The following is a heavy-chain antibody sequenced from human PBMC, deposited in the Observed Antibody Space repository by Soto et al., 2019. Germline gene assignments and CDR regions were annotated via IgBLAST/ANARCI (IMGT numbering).Heavy chain of an antibody. V-gene: IGHV4-30-4*01. CDR1: GGSISSGDYY. D-gene: IGHD3-22*01. Sequence: QVQLQESGPGLVKPSQTLSLTCTVSGGSISSGDYYWSWIRQPPGKGLEWIGYIYYSGSTYYNPSLKRRVTISVDTSKNQFSLKLSSVTAADTAVYYCAREVTSDSSGYNLGFDYWGQGTLVTVSS. CDR2: IYYSGST. CDR3: AREVTSDSSGYNLGFDY. J-gene: IGHJ4*02.